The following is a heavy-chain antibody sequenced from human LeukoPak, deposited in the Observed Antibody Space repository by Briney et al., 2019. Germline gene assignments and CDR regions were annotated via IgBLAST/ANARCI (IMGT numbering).Heavy chain of an antibody. V-gene: IGHV3-21*01. J-gene: IGHJ4*02. CDR1: GFTFSSYS. D-gene: IGHD3-10*01. Sequence: GGSLRLSCAASGFTFSSYSMNWVRQAPGKGLEWVSSISSSGSDIHYADSVRGRFTISRDNAKNSLFLQMNTLRDEDTAVYYCARIYYGSGTAPHWGQGTLVIVSS. CDR2: ISSSGSDI. CDR3: ARIYYGSGTAPH.